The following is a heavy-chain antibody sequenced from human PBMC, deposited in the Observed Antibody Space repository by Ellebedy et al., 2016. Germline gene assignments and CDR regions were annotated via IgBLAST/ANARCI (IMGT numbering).Heavy chain of an antibody. V-gene: IGHV3-74*01. Sequence: GESLKISXAASAFTFSSYWMHWVRQAPGKGLVWISRIDRDGSSTTYADFVKGRFTISRDISKKTLYLHMNNLRVEDTAVYYCAKDNTRNTMVRGALDSWGQGTLVSVSS. CDR3: AKDNTRNTMVRGALDS. D-gene: IGHD3-10*01. CDR1: AFTFSSYW. J-gene: IGHJ5*01. CDR2: IDRDGSST.